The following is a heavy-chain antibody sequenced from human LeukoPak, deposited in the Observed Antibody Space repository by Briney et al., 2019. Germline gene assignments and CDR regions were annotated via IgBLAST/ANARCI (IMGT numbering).Heavy chain of an antibody. CDR2: MNPNSGNT. Sequence: ASVKVSCKASGYTFTSYDINWVRQATGQGLEWMGWMNPNSGNTGYAQKFQGGVTMTRNTSMSIAYMELSSLRSEDTAVYYCARGDGSSSWDPFDYWGQGTLVTVSS. CDR1: GYTFTSYD. CDR3: ARGDGSSSWDPFDY. D-gene: IGHD6-13*01. J-gene: IGHJ4*02. V-gene: IGHV1-8*01.